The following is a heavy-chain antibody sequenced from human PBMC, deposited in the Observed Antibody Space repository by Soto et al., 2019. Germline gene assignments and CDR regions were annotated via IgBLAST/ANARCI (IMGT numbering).Heavy chain of an antibody. CDR1: GFTFSSYA. V-gene: IGHV3-23*01. J-gene: IGHJ4*02. CDR3: AKAGRSATVTTLDY. CDR2: ISGSAGST. D-gene: IGHD4-17*01. Sequence: GGSLRLSCAASGFTFSSYAMSWVRQAPGKGLEWVSDISGSAGSTYYADSVKSRFTISRDNSKNTLYLQMNNLRAEDTAVYYCAKAGRSATVTTLDYWGRGTLVTVSS.